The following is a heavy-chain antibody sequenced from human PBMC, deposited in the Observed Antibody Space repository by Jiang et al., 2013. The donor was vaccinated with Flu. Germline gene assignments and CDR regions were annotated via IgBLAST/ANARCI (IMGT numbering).Heavy chain of an antibody. CDR3: ARRAWSCSSTSCLHNWFDP. Sequence: PGLVKPSETLSLTCTVSVAPSAVVVTTGAGSASPRKGLEWIGSIYYSGSTYYNPSLKSRVTISVDTSKNQFSLKLSSVTAADTAVYYCARRAWSCSSTSCLHNWFDPRGQGTLVTVSS. D-gene: IGHD2-2*01. CDR2: IYYSGST. V-gene: IGHV4-39*01. J-gene: IGHJ5*02. CDR1: VAPSAVVVTT.